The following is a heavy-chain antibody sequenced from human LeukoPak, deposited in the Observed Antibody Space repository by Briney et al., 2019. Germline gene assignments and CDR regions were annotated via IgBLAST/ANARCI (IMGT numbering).Heavy chain of an antibody. CDR3: ARDLNYDYVWGSYRLRFDP. Sequence: ASVKVSCKASGYTFTSYGISWVRQAPGQGLEWMGWISAYNGNTNYAQKLQGRVTMTTDTSTSTAYMELRSLRSDDTAVYYCARDLNYDYVWGSYRLRFDPWGQGTLVTVSS. J-gene: IGHJ5*02. V-gene: IGHV1-18*01. CDR1: GYTFTSYG. D-gene: IGHD3-16*02. CDR2: ISAYNGNT.